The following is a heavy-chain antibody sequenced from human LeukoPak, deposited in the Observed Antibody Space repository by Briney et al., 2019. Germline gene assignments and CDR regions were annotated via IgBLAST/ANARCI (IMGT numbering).Heavy chain of an antibody. J-gene: IGHJ4*02. CDR1: GFTFSSYA. CDR3: ARGCAHGCGSYYDLDY. D-gene: IGHD1-26*01. V-gene: IGHV3-21*01. CDR2: ISSRSNYI. Sequence: TGGSLRLSCAASGFTFSSYAMSWVRQAPGKGLEWVSSISSRSNYIYYVDSVKGRLTISRDNAKNSLYLQMNSLRAEDTAVYYCARGCAHGCGSYYDLDYWGQGTLVTVSS.